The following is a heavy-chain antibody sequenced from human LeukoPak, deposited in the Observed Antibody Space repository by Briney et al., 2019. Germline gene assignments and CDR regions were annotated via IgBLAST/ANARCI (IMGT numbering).Heavy chain of an antibody. Sequence: TSETLSPTCVVSGGSFSGYFWTWIRQPPGKGLEWIGEINHRGSTNYNPSLKSRVTISADTSKNQFSLKLNSVTAADTAVYYCARDPATVTNSWGQGTLVTVSS. J-gene: IGHJ4*02. D-gene: IGHD4-17*01. V-gene: IGHV4-34*01. CDR2: INHRGST. CDR3: ARDPATVTNS. CDR1: GGSFSGYF.